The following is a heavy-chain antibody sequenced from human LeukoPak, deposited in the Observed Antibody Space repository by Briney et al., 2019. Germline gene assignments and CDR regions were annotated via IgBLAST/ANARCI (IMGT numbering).Heavy chain of an antibody. Sequence: GGSLRLSCAASGFTFSSYAMSWVRQAPAKGLEGGSAISGSGGSTYYADSVKGRFTISRDNSKNTLYLQMNSLRAEDTAVYYCAKASYTVTSLSWFDPWGQGTLVTVSS. CDR3: AKASYTVTSLSWFDP. V-gene: IGHV3-23*01. CDR2: ISGSGGST. D-gene: IGHD4-17*01. CDR1: GFTFSSYA. J-gene: IGHJ5*02.